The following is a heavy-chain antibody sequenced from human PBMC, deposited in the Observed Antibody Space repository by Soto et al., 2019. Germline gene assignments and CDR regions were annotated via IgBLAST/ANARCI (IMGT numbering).Heavy chain of an antibody. CDR2: IYPGDSDT. D-gene: IGHD6-13*01. J-gene: IGHJ4*02. CDR3: ARLLNAYSSSWYPSNPLDY. V-gene: IGHV5-51*01. CDR1: GYSFTSYW. Sequence: PGESLKISCKGSGYSFTSYWIGWVRQMPGKGLEWMGIIYPGDSDTRYSPSFQGQVTISADKSISTAYLQWSSLKASETAMYYCARLLNAYSSSWYPSNPLDYWGQGTLVNVSS.